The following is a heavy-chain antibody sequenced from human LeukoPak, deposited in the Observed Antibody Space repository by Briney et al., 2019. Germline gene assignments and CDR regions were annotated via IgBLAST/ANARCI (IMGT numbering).Heavy chain of an antibody. J-gene: IGHJ6*02. D-gene: IGHD3-3*01. CDR2: IYSGGST. CDR1: GFTVSSNY. Sequence: GSLRLSCAASGFTVSSNYMSWVRQAPGKGLEWVSVIYSGGSTYYADSVKGRFTISRDNSKNTLYLQMNSLRAEDTAVYYCASSGPADYDFWSGYHLSNGYYGMDVWGQGTTVTVSS. CDR3: ASSGPADYDFWSGYHLSNGYYGMDV. V-gene: IGHV3-53*01.